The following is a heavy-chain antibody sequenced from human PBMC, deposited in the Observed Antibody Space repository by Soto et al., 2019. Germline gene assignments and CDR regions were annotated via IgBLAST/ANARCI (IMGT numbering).Heavy chain of an antibody. D-gene: IGHD3-3*01. J-gene: IGHJ4*02. V-gene: IGHV4-59*01. CDR1: GSPISNYY. CDR3: AREDDFWSGYLAY. Sequence: SETLSLTCTVSGSPISNYYWSWIRQPPGKGLELIGYMFHTGSTHYNPSLKSRVTLSVDTSKNLFSLKLRSVTAADTAVYYCAREDDFWSGYLAYWGQGTLVTVSS. CDR2: MFHTGST.